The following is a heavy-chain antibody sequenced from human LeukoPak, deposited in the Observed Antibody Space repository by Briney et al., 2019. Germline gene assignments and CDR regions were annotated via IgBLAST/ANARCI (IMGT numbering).Heavy chain of an antibody. D-gene: IGHD3-10*01. CDR2: INPNSGGT. CDR3: AKPTPYRSGRWFDP. V-gene: IGHV1-2*06. J-gene: IGHJ5*02. CDR1: GYTFTGYY. Sequence: ASVKVSCKASGYTFTGYYMHWVRQAPAQGLEWMGRINPNSGGTNYAQQFQGRVTMTRDTSISTGYMELSRLRSDDTAVYYCAKPTPYRSGRWFDPWGQGTLVTVSS.